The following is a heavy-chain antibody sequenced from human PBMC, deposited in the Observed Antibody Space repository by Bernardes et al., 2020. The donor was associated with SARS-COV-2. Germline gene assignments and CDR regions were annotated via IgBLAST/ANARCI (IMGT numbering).Heavy chain of an antibody. D-gene: IGHD4-4*01. CDR1: GFTFSSYA. CDR2: MSGSGDAT. Sequence: GGSLRLSCAASGFTFSSYAMSWVRQAPGKGPEWVSSMSGSGDATNNADTAKGRVTISSDNSKNTLYLQMNSLRAEVTAVYYCAKDYSVSSQAVYYSGLDVWRQATPGTVSS. V-gene: IGHV3-23*01. CDR3: AKDYSVSSQAVYYSGLDV. J-gene: IGHJ6*01.